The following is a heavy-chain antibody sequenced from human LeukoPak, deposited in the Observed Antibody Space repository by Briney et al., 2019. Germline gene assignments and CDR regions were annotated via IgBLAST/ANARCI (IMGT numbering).Heavy chain of an antibody. CDR1: GFTFSSYG. V-gene: IGHV3-30*03. CDR3: ARDHSSGWYFDY. J-gene: IGHJ4*02. Sequence: GGSLRLSCAASGFTFSSYGMHWVRQAPGKGLQWVALISFDAYNTYYADSVKGRFTISRDNSRSTLFLHMNSLRPEDTAVYYCARDHSSGWYFDYWGQGTLVTVSS. D-gene: IGHD6-19*01. CDR2: ISFDAYNT.